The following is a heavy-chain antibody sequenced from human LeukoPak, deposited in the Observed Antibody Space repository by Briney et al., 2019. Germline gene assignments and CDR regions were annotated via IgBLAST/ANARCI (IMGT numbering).Heavy chain of an antibody. D-gene: IGHD3-22*01. J-gene: IGHJ3*02. Sequence: GGSLRLSCAASGFTFSSYSMNWVRQAPGKGLEWVSSISCSSSYIYYADSVKGRFTISRDNAKNSLYLQMNSLRAEDTAVYYCARDRNFMIYDSSGYYRGAFDIWGQGTMVTVSS. CDR2: ISCSSSYI. V-gene: IGHV3-21*01. CDR3: ARDRNFMIYDSSGYYRGAFDI. CDR1: GFTFSSYS.